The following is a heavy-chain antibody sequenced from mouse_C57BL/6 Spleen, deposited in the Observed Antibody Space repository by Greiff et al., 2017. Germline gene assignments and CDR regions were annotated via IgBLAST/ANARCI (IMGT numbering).Heavy chain of an antibody. Sequence: QVQLQQSGAELVKPGASVKISCKASGYAFSSYWMNWVKQRPGKGLEWIGQIYPGDGDTNYNGKFKGKATLTADKSSSTAYMQLSSLTSEDSAVYFCASGGIITTAMDYWGQGTSVTVSS. J-gene: IGHJ4*01. CDR3: ASGGIITTAMDY. V-gene: IGHV1-80*01. CDR1: GYAFSSYW. D-gene: IGHD1-1*01. CDR2: IYPGDGDT.